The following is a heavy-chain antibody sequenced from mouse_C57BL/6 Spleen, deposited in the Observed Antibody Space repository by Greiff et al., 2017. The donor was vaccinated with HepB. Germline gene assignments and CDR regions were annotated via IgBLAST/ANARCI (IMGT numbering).Heavy chain of an antibody. V-gene: IGHV3-6*01. Sequence: ESGPGLVKPSQSLSLTCSVTGYSITSGYYWNWIRQFPGNKLEWMGYISYDGSNNYNPSLKNRISITRDTSQNQFFLKLNSVTTEDTATYYCARSDYDEDYWGQGTTLTVSS. J-gene: IGHJ2*01. CDR3: ARSDYDEDY. CDR2: ISYDGSN. D-gene: IGHD2-4*01. CDR1: GYSITSGYY.